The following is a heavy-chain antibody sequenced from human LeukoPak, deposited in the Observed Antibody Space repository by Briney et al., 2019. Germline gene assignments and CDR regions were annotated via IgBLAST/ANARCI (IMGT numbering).Heavy chain of an antibody. CDR1: GGTFSSYA. CDR2: IIPILGIA. CDR3: ARVGYDSSGYPI. J-gene: IGHJ4*02. V-gene: IGHV1-69*04. D-gene: IGHD3-22*01. Sequence: GASVKVSCKASGGTFSSYAISWVRQAPGQGLEWMRRIIPILGIANYAQKFQGRVTITADKSTSTAYMELSSLRSEDTAVYYCARVGYDSSGYPIWGQGTLVTVSS.